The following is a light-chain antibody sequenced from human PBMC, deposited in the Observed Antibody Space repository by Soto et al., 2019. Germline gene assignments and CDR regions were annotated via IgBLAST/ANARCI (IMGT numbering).Light chain of an antibody. J-gene: IGLJ2*01. CDR1: SSDVGGYNY. CDR3: ISYTTSSTLYVV. V-gene: IGLV2-14*01. CDR2: DVS. Sequence: QSALTQPASVSGSPGQSITISCTGTSSDVGGYNYVSWYQQHPGKAPKLMIYDVSNRPPGVSNRFSGSKSGNTASLTISGLQAEDEADYYCISYTTSSTLYVVFGGGTKLTVL.